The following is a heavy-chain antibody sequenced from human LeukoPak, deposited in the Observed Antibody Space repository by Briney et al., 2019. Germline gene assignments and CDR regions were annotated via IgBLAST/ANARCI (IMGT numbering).Heavy chain of an antibody. V-gene: IGHV3-48*03. CDR1: GFTFSSYE. D-gene: IGHD2-21*02. CDR3: ARLDCRGDCRFDP. J-gene: IGHJ5*02. CDR2: ISSRGSTI. Sequence: GGSLRLSCAASGFTFSSYEMNWVRQAPGKGLEWVSYISSRGSTIYYADSVKGRFTISRDNAKNSLYLQMNSLRAEDTAVYYCARLDCRGDCRFDPWGQGTLVTVSS.